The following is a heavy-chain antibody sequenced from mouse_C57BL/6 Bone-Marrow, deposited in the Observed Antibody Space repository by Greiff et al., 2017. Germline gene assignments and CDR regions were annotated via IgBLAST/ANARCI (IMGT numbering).Heavy chain of an antibody. V-gene: IGHV6-3*01. D-gene: IGHD2-1*01. CDR3: TLLWYPAWFAY. CDR2: IRLKSDNYAT. CDR1: GFTFSNYW. J-gene: IGHJ3*01. Sequence: EVKLMESGGGLVQPGGSMKLSCVASGFTFSNYWMNWVRQSPETGLEWVAQIRLKSDNYATHYAESVKGRFTISRDDSKSSVYLQMNNLRAEDTVIYYCTLLWYPAWFAYWGQGTLVTVSA.